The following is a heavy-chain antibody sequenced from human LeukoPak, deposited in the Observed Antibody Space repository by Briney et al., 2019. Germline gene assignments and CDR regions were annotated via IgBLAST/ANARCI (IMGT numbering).Heavy chain of an antibody. CDR2: ISGSSSSI. CDR3: ARGPGSGRNYNWFDP. D-gene: IGHD3-10*01. Sequence: GGSLRLSCAASGFTFNSYSMNWVRQAPGKGLEWVSSISGSSSSIYYADSVKGRFTISRDNAKNSLYLQMNSLRAEDTAVYYCARGPGSGRNYNWFDPWGQGTLVTVSS. V-gene: IGHV3-21*01. CDR1: GFTFNSYS. J-gene: IGHJ5*02.